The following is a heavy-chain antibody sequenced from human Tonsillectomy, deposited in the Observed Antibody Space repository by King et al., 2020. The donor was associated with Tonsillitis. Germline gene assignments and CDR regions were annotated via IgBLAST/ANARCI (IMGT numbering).Heavy chain of an antibody. Sequence: QLVQSGAEVKRPGASVKVSCKASGYTFTGHCLHWVRQAPGQGLEWMGWINPNSVDTDYAQNFQGRVTMTRDTSISTAYMELSRLRSDDTAVYYCARDYYGSGNYPDAFDIWGQGTMVTVSS. CDR3: ARDYYGSGNYPDAFDI. CDR2: INPNSVDT. CDR1: GYTFTGHC. D-gene: IGHD3-10*01. V-gene: IGHV1-2*02. J-gene: IGHJ3*02.